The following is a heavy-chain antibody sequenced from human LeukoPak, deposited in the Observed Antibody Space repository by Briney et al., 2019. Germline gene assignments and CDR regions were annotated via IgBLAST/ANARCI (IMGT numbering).Heavy chain of an antibody. Sequence: SETLSLTCTVSGGSISSYYWSWIRQPPGKGLEWIGYIYYSGSTNYNPSLKSRVTISVDTSKNQFSLKLSSVTAADTAVYYCARDAGEAPLLGYCSGGSCYDRPLDIWGQGTMVTVSS. V-gene: IGHV4-59*12. CDR3: ARDAGEAPLLGYCSGGSCYDRPLDI. J-gene: IGHJ3*02. CDR1: GGSISSYY. D-gene: IGHD2-15*01. CDR2: IYYSGST.